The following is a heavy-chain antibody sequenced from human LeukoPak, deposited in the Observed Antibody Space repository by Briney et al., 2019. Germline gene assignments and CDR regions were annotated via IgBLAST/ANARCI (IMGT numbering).Heavy chain of an antibody. CDR3: AGVAIEQWLAPR. Sequence: SETLSLICTVSGGSISSYYWSWIRQPPGKGLEWIGYIYTSGSTNYNPSLKSRVTISVDTSKNQFSLKLSSVTAADTAVYYCAGVAIEQWLAPRWGQGTLVTVSS. J-gene: IGHJ4*02. D-gene: IGHD6-19*01. CDR1: GGSISSYY. CDR2: IYTSGST. V-gene: IGHV4-4*09.